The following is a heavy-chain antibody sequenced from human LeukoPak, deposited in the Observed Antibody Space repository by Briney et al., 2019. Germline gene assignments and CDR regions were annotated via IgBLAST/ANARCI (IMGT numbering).Heavy chain of an antibody. Sequence: KASETLSLTCAVYGGSFSGYYWSWIRQPPGKGLEWIGEINHSGSTNYNPSLKSRVTISVDTSKNQFSLKLSSVTAADTAVYYCARTEKRYCSSTSCYKGGWFDPWGQGTLVTVSS. CDR1: GGSFSGYY. CDR3: ARTEKRYCSSTSCYKGGWFDP. CDR2: INHSGST. J-gene: IGHJ5*02. D-gene: IGHD2-2*02. V-gene: IGHV4-34*01.